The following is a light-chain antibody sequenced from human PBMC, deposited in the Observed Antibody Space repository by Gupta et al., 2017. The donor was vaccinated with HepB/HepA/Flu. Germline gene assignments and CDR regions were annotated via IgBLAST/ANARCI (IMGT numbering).Light chain of an antibody. CDR2: DVS. Sequence: QSALTQPRSVSGSPGQSVTISCAGTSSDVGGYNYVSWYQHHPGKAPKLIIYDVSKRPSGVPDRFSGSKSGNTASLTISGLQAEDEADYFCCSYAGTYTLWVFGGGTKVTVL. CDR3: CSYAGTYTLWV. CDR1: SSDVGGYNY. V-gene: IGLV2-11*01. J-gene: IGLJ3*02.